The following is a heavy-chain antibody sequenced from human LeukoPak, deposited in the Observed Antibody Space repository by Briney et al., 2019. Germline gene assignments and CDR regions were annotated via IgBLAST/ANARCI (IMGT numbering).Heavy chain of an antibody. CDR2: ISASGGST. CDR1: GFTFRNYA. J-gene: IGHJ5*02. Sequence: QPGGSLRLSCAASGFTFRNYAMSWVRQAPGKGLGWVSGISASGGSTYYADSVTGRFTISSASSKNTLYLQMNTLRAEDMSVYYCAKGFEVSESYYPFDPWGQGTLVTVSS. V-gene: IGHV3-23*01. CDR3: AKGFEVSESYYPFDP. D-gene: IGHD3-10*01.